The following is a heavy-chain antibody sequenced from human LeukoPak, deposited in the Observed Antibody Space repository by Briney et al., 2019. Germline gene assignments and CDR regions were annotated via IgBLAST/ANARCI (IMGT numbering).Heavy chain of an antibody. Sequence: ASVKVSCKASGYTFTGYYMHWVRQAPGQGLEWMGWINPNSGGTNYTQKFQGRVTMTRDTSISTAYMELSRLRSDDTAVYYCARDRAAYYYGSGSSYNRVFHYWGQGTLVTVSS. CDR1: GYTFTGYY. V-gene: IGHV1-2*02. CDR3: ARDRAAYYYGSGSSYNRVFHY. CDR2: INPNSGGT. D-gene: IGHD3-10*01. J-gene: IGHJ4*02.